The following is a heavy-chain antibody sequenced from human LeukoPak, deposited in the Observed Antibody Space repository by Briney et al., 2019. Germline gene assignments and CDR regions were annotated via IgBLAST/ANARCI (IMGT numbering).Heavy chain of an antibody. D-gene: IGHD3-3*01. Sequence: ASVKVSCKASGYTFTSYDINWVRQATGQGLEWMGWMNPNSGNTGYAQKFQGRVTITRNTSISTAYMELSSLRSDDTAVYYCARRGVTIFGEVIKNRKYYFDYWGQGTLVTVSS. V-gene: IGHV1-8*03. CDR3: ARRGVTIFGEVIKNRKYYFDY. CDR2: MNPNSGNT. J-gene: IGHJ4*02. CDR1: GYTFTSYD.